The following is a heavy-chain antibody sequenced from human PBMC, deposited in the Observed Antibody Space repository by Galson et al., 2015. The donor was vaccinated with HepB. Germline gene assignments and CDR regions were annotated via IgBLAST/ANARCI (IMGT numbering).Heavy chain of an antibody. V-gene: IGHV4-4*07. CDR2: IYATGTT. CDR1: GGSVSSSYY. Sequence: SETLSLTCTVSGGSVSSSYYWNWIRQPAGQGLEWIGRIYATGTTNYNPSLKSRVTMSVDIFKNQFSLKLDSVTAADTAVYYCARDGGVLVPAAMPVLWGRGILVTVSS. D-gene: IGHD2-2*01. J-gene: IGHJ2*01. CDR3: ARDGGVLVPAAMPVL.